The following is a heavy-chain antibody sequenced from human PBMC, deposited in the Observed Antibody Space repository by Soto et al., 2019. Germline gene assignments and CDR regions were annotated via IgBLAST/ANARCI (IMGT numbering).Heavy chain of an antibody. V-gene: IGHV3-74*01. D-gene: IGHD5-12*01. Sequence: EVQLVESGGVSVQPGGSLRLSCTASGFTLSNYWMHWVRQAPGKGLVWVSRINTDGSTTNYADSVKGRLTISRDNAKNTLYLQMNSLRDEDTAVYYCVRIRRGDGYTFGYWGQGTLVTVSS. CDR3: VRIRRGDGYTFGY. CDR2: INTDGSTT. CDR1: GFTLSNYW. J-gene: IGHJ4*02.